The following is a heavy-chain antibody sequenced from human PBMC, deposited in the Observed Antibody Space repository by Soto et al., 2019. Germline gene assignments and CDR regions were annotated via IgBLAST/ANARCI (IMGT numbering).Heavy chain of an antibody. CDR1: GASISSNF. Sequence: PSETLSLTCSVSGASISSNFWSWVRQPPGKGLEWIGYIYYSGSTNYNPSLKSRVTISVDTSKNQFSLKLNSMTAADTAVYYCARHNYGSGSTYFDYWGQGTLVTVSS. V-gene: IGHV4-59*08. J-gene: IGHJ4*02. CDR3: ARHNYGSGSTYFDY. CDR2: IYYSGST. D-gene: IGHD3-10*01.